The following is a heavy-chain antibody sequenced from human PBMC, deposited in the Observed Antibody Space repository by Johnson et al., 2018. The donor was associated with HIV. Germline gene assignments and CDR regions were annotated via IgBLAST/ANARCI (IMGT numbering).Heavy chain of an antibody. D-gene: IGHD5-24*01. CDR1: RFTFSTYG. V-gene: IGHV3-30*19. CDR2: ISYDGSNK. Sequence: QVQLVESGGGVVQPGGSLRLSCAASRFTFSTYGMHWVRQAPGKGLEWVAVISYDGSNKYYANSVKGRFTISRDNAKNSLYLQMNSLRAEDTAVYYCARDGPWLQSQRDAFDVWGRGTMVTVSS. J-gene: IGHJ3*01. CDR3: ARDGPWLQSQRDAFDV.